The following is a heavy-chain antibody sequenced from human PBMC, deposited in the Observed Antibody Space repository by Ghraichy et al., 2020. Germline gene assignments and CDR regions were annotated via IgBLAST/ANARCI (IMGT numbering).Heavy chain of an antibody. CDR3: ARGLVIYSSGRPDIDS. CDR2: TYYKSEWYN. CDR1: GDTVSSDTAA. J-gene: IGHJ4*02. Sequence: SQTLSLTCAISGDTVSSDTAAWNWIRQSPSRGLEWLGRTYYKSEWYNDYASSVKSRITINADTSKNQFSLQLNSVTPEDSSIYFCARGLVIYSSGRPDIDSGGQETLVTVSS. V-gene: IGHV6-1*01. D-gene: IGHD3-22*01.